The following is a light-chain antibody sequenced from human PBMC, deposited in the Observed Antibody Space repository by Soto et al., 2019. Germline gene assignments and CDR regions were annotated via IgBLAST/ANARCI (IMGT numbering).Light chain of an antibody. Sequence: QSVLTQPASVSGSPGQSITISCTGTSSDVGAYNYDSWYQQHPGKVPKLIIYDVNNRPSGVSNRFSGSKSGNTASLTISGLQTEDEADYYCSSYTSATTYVFGXGTKVTVL. CDR3: SSYTSATTYV. CDR1: SSDVGAYNY. CDR2: DVN. V-gene: IGLV2-14*01. J-gene: IGLJ1*01.